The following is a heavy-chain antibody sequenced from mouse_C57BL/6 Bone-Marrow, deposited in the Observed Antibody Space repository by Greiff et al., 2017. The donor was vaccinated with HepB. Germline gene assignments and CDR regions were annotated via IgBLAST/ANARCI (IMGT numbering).Heavy chain of an antibody. J-gene: IGHJ3*01. CDR3: TTYNYYPFAY. Sequence: LVESGAELVRPGASVKLSCTASGFNIKDDYMHWVKQRPEQGLEWIGWIDPENGDTEYASKFQGKATITADTSSNTAYLQLSSLTSEDTAVYYCTTYNYYPFAYWGQGTLVTVSA. CDR2: IDPENGDT. D-gene: IGHD1-3*01. V-gene: IGHV14-4*01. CDR1: GFNIKDDY.